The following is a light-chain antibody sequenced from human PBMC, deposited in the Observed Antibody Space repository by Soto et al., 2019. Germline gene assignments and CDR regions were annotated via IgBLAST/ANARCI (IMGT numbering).Light chain of an antibody. Sequence: EIVMTQSPATLSVSPGERATLSCRASQSVSSYLAWYQQKPGQAPRLLIYGASTRATGIPARFSGSGSGTEFTLTISSLQPEDFAVYYCQQYNNWPLRTFGEGTKVEIK. CDR2: GAS. J-gene: IGKJ4*01. CDR1: QSVSSY. V-gene: IGKV3-15*01. CDR3: QQYNNWPLRT.